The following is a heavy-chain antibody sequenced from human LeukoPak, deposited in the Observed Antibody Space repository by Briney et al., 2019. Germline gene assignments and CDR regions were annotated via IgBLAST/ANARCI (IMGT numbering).Heavy chain of an antibody. V-gene: IGHV3-21*01. CDR1: GFTFSSYS. J-gene: IGHJ4*02. CDR2: ISSSSSTI. CDR3: ASNNWNFAGVY. D-gene: IGHD1-7*01. Sequence: PGGSLRLSCAASGFTFSSYSMNWVRQAPGGGLEWVSSISSSSSTIYYADSMRGRFTISRDNAKNSLYLQMNSLRVEDTAVYYCASNNWNFAGVYWGQGTLVTVSS.